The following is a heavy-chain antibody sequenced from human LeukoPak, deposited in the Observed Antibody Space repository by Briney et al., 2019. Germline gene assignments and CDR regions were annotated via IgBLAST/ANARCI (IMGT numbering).Heavy chain of an antibody. CDR2: ISGSGGST. V-gene: IGHV3-23*01. CDR1: GFTFSSYA. D-gene: IGHD3-22*01. J-gene: IGHJ3*02. Sequence: GGSLRLSCAASGFTFSSYAMSWVRQAPGKGLEWVSAISGSGGSTYYADSVKGRFTISRDNSKNTLYLQMNSLRAEDTAVYYCAKDLHYYDSSGPTGGDAFDIWGQGTMVTVS. CDR3: AKDLHYYDSSGPTGGDAFDI.